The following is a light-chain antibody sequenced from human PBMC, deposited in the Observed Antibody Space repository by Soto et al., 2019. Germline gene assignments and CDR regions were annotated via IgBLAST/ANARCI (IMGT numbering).Light chain of an antibody. CDR1: QSISSSTY. CDR2: DAA. V-gene: IGKV3-20*01. Sequence: EVVLTQSPGTLSLSPGDRASLSCMAIQSISSSTYLAWYQVKPGQSPRLLMYDAASRATGIPDRFSGSGSGADFTLTISRLEPEDFAVYYCQQYGSSPITFGQGTRLEIK. J-gene: IGKJ5*01. CDR3: QQYGSSPIT.